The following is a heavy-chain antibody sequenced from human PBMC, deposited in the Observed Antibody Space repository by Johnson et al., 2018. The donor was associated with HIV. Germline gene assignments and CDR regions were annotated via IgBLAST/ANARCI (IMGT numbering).Heavy chain of an antibody. Sequence: VQLVESGGGLVQPGGSLRLSCAASGFTFSNSAMSWVRQAPGKGLEWVSGIGGSGGSTHYADSVKGRFTISRDNAKNSLYLQMNSLRVEDTGVYYCARGASSSNSFDIWGQGTMVTVSS. V-gene: IGHV3-23*04. J-gene: IGHJ3*02. D-gene: IGHD6-6*01. CDR1: GFTFSNSA. CDR2: IGGSGGST. CDR3: ARGASSSNSFDI.